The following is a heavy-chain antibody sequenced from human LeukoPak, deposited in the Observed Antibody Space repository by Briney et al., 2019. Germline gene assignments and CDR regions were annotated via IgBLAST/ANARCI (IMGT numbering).Heavy chain of an antibody. CDR3: AKDPCGSYRSNFDY. J-gene: IGHJ4*02. V-gene: IGHV3-23*01. D-gene: IGHD3-16*02. Sequence: GGSLRLSCAASGFIFSSSAMSWVSQDPGKGLEWVSAISGGGVSTYYAESVKGRFTISRDNSKNTLYLQMNSLRAEDTAVYYCAKDPCGSYRSNFDYWGQGTLVTVSS. CDR2: ISGGGVST. CDR1: GFIFSSSA.